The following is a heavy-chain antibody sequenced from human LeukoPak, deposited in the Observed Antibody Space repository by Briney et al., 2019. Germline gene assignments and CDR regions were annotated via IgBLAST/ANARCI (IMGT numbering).Heavy chain of an antibody. J-gene: IGHJ4*02. CDR2: MNPNSGNT. V-gene: IGHV1-8*01. Sequence: GASVKVSCKASGYTFTSYDINWVRQATGQGLEWMGWMNPNSGNTGYAQKFQGRVTMTRNTSISTAYMELSSLRSEDTAVYYCARGGYSGYDGSGGVDYWGQGTLVTVSS. CDR1: GYTFTSYD. CDR3: ARGGYSGYDGSGGVDY. D-gene: IGHD5-12*01.